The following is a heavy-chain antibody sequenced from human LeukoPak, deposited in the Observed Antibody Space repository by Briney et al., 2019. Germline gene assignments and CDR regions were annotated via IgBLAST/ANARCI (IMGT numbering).Heavy chain of an antibody. CDR1: GFTFSSYA. Sequence: GGSLRLSCAASGFTFSSYAMSWVRQAPGKGLEWVSAISGSGANTYYADSVKGRFTISRDNSKNTLYLQMNSLRADDTAIYYCAKGRALEVVAAFNYWGQGTVVTASS. V-gene: IGHV3-23*01. CDR3: AKGRALEVVAAFNY. J-gene: IGHJ4*02. CDR2: ISGSGANT. D-gene: IGHD2-15*01.